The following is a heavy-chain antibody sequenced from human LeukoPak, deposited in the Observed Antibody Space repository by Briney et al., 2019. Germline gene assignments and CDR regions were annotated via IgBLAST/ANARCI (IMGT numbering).Heavy chain of an antibody. D-gene: IGHD5-18*01. Sequence: SDTLSLTCAVSGYSISSSNWWGWIRQPPGKGLEWIGYIYYSGSTYYNPSLKSRVTMSVDTSKNQFSLKLSPVTAVDTAVYYCARGYTAMVPYYYYGMDVWGQGTTVTVSS. J-gene: IGHJ6*02. CDR1: GYSISSSNW. V-gene: IGHV4-28*03. CDR2: IYYSGST. CDR3: ARGYTAMVPYYYYGMDV.